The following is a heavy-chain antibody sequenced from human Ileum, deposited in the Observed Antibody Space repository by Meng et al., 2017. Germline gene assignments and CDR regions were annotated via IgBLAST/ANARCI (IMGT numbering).Heavy chain of an antibody. J-gene: IGHJ4*02. CDR1: GYTFTDYF. V-gene: IGHV1-2*06. D-gene: IGHD3-3*02. Sequence: HVQLVQSGAEAKKPGASLKVSCKASGYTFTDYFVHWVRQAPRQGLEWMGRINPKSGATAYAQKFQGRVTVTSDTSISTAYLDLISLTSDDTALYYCVRSNIFGWNPRDHWGQGTLVTVSS. CDR2: INPKSGAT. CDR3: VRSNIFGWNPRDH.